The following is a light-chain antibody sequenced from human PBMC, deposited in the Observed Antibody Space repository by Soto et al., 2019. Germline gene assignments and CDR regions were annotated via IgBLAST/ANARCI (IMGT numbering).Light chain of an antibody. CDR1: QSVSSSY. J-gene: IGKJ1*01. CDR2: GAS. CDR3: QHYGSSPRT. V-gene: IGKV3-20*01. Sequence: EIVLTQSPGTLSLSPGERATLSCRASQSVSSSYLAWYQQKPGQAPRLLIYGASSTATGIPDRFSGSGSGTDFTLTISRLEPEDFAVYYCQHYGSSPRTFSQVTKLEIK.